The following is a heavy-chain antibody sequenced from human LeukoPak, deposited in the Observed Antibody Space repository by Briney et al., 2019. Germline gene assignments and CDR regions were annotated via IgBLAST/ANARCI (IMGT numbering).Heavy chain of an antibody. D-gene: IGHD2-8*01. J-gene: IGHJ4*02. CDR1: GFSLTTSGIC. CDR2: IDWDEDK. CDR3: ARMGCGVYPNYFDF. Sequence: GSGPTVVNPTQTLTLTCTFSGFSLTTSGICVNWIRQPPGKALEWLARIDWDEDKYFDTSLKTRLTISKDTSKNQVVLRMINVDPGDTGTYYCARMGCGVYPNYFDFWGQGILVTVSS. V-gene: IGHV2-70*11.